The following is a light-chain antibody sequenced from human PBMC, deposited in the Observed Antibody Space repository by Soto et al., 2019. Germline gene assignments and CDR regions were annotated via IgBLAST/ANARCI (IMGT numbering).Light chain of an antibody. CDR3: QQYGGSPIT. CDR1: QGINTF. CDR2: AAS. V-gene: IGKV1-9*01. Sequence: IQLTQSPSSLSASVGDRVTITCRASQGINTFLAWYQQKPGKAPKLLIYAASTLQSGVPSRFSGSGSGTDFTLTISRLEPEDFALYYCQQYGGSPITFGLGTRLEIK. J-gene: IGKJ5*01.